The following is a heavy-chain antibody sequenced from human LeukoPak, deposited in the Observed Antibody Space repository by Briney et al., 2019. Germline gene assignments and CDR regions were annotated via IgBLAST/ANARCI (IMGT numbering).Heavy chain of an antibody. V-gene: IGHV3-30*02. J-gene: IGHJ4*02. CDR2: IRYDGSYK. Sequence: GGSLRLSCTASGITFSSYGMHWVRQAPGKGLEWVAFIRYDGSYKYYADSVKGRFTISRDNSKNTLYLQMNSLRADDTAVYYCAKDGIAAAGTGYFDYWGQGTLVTVSS. CDR1: GITFSSYG. D-gene: IGHD6-13*01. CDR3: AKDGIAAAGTGYFDY.